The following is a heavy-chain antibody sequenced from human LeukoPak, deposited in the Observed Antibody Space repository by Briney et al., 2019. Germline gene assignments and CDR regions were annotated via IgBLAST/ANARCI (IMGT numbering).Heavy chain of an antibody. CDR1: AGSFMNAW. J-gene: IGHJ4*02. D-gene: IGHD2/OR15-2a*01. V-gene: IGHV3-15*01. Sequence: GGSLRLSCAASAGSFMNAWMIWVRQAPGKGLEWVGRIKSNADGGTPDYAAPARGRFTISRDDSKNTLYLQMNSLKTEDTAVYYCTTFYHEYSPYWGRGTLVTVSS. CDR2: IKSNADGGTP. CDR3: TTFYHEYSPY.